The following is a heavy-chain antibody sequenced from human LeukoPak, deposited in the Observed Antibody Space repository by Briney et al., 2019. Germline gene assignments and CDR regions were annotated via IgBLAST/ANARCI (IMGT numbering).Heavy chain of an antibody. CDR2: IYHSGST. V-gene: IGHV4-59*01. CDR1: GGFNTHYY. Sequence: PSETLSLTCPVSGGFNTHYYWTWIRQPPGKELEWIGYIYHSGSTKYNPSLKSRVTISVDTSKNHFSLKLSSVTAADMAVYYCARGQWLPVFDFWGQGTLVTVSS. CDR3: ARGQWLPVFDF. J-gene: IGHJ4*02. D-gene: IGHD3-22*01.